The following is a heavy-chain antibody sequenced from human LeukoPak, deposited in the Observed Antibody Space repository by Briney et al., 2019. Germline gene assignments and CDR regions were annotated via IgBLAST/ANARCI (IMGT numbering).Heavy chain of an antibody. D-gene: IGHD4-11*01. CDR3: ATARPWRMTTVTHVAFDI. J-gene: IGHJ3*02. CDR1: GGSFSGYY. CDR2: INHSGST. Sequence: PSETLSLTCAVYGGSFSGYYWSWIRQPPGKGLEWIGEINHSGSTNYNPSLKSRVTISVDTSKNQFSLKLSSVTAADTAVYYCATARPWRMTTVTHVAFDIWGQGAKVTVSS. V-gene: IGHV4-34*01.